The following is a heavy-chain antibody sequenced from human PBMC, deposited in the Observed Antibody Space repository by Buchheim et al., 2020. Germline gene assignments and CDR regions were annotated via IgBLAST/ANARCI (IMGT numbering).Heavy chain of an antibody. V-gene: IGHV3-23*01. Sequence: EVQLLGWGGGLEKPGGSWRLSCEVSASYFSGNALSWFRRAPGKGLWWVPPIGFGGDGTYYDASVRGRFTISRANSGNTRYLKMSGLRAEDTAVYYCATEEVPNDYWGQGTL. CDR1: ASYFSGNA. CDR3: ATEEVPNDY. D-gene: IGHD4/OR15-4a*01. J-gene: IGHJ4*02. CDR2: IGFGGDGT.